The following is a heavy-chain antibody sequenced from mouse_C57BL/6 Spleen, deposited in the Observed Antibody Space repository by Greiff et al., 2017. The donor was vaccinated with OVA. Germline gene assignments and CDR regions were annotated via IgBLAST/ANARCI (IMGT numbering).Heavy chain of an antibody. Sequence: QVQLKQPGTELVKPGASVKLSCKASGYTFTSYWMHWVKQRPGQGLEWIGNINPSNGGTNYNEKFKSKATLTVDKSSSTAYMQLSSLTSEDSAVYYCAREGVVTKAWCYFDYWGQGTTLTVSS. CDR1: GYTFTSYW. CDR2: INPSNGGT. CDR3: AREGVVTKAWCYFDY. D-gene: IGHD2-3*01. V-gene: IGHV1-53*01. J-gene: IGHJ2*01.